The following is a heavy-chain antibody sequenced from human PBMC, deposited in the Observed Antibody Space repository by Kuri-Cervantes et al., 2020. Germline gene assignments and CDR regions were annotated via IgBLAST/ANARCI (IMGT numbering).Heavy chain of an antibody. J-gene: IGHJ4*02. Sequence: SVKVSCKASEYAFTSYDISWVRQAPGQGLEWMGGIIPIFGTANYAQKFQGRVTITTDESTSTAYMELSSLRSEDTAVYYCARVLSRRRNIVVVTATLGFDYWGQGTRVTVSS. V-gene: IGHV1-69*05. CDR1: EYAFTSYD. CDR3: ARVLSRRRNIVVVTATLGFDY. CDR2: IIPIFGTA. D-gene: IGHD2-21*02.